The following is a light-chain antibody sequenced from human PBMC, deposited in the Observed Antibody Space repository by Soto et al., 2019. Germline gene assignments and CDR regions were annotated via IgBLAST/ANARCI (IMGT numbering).Light chain of an antibody. CDR1: QSVSSN. Sequence: EIVMTQSPATLSVSPGERATLSCRASQSVSSNLAWYQQKPGQAPRLLIYGASTRATGIPARFSGSGSGTEFPIPISSPQSEDFAVYYCQQYNNWPGAFGQGTKVEIK. V-gene: IGKV3-15*01. CDR3: QQYNNWPGA. CDR2: GAS. J-gene: IGKJ1*01.